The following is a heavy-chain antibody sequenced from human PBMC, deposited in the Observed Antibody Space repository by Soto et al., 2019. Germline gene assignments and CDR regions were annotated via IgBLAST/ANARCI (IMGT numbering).Heavy chain of an antibody. CDR2: INVYNGNT. CDR1: GYTFTSYG. CDR3: ARDTSRGEYDY. V-gene: IGHV1-18*01. Sequence: QVQLVQSGAEVKKPGASVKVSCKASGYTFTSYGISWVRQAPGQGLEWMGWINVYNGNTNYAQKLQGRITMTTDTYTSTAYLDLRSLRSDDTAVYFCARDTSRGEYDYCGQGTLVTVSS. J-gene: IGHJ4*02. D-gene: IGHD3-10*01.